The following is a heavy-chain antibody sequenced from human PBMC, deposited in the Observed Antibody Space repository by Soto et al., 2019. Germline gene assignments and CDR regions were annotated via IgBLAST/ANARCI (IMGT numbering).Heavy chain of an antibody. J-gene: IGHJ5*02. CDR3: ARGGHIGWFDP. D-gene: IGHD3-16*01. Sequence: QVQLVESGGGLVKPGGSLRLSCAASGFTFSDYYMSWVRQAPGKGLEWVSYIGNTGSTISYADSVKGRFTVSRDNAKNSLYLQMNSLRAEDTAVYYCARGGHIGWFDPWGQGTLVTVSS. CDR1: GFTFSDYY. V-gene: IGHV3-11*01. CDR2: IGNTGSTI.